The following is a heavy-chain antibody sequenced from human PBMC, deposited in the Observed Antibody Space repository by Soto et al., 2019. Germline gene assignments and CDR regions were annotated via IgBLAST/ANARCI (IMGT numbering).Heavy chain of an antibody. CDR1: GGTISSYY. CDR2: IYYSGST. Sequence: SETLSLTCTVSGGTISSYYWSWIRQPPGKGLEWIGYIYYSGSTNYNPSLKSRVTISVDTSKIHFSLKLSSVTAADTAVYYCARDRTAGTRGNWFDPWGQGTLVTVSS. CDR3: ARDRTAGTRGNWFDP. J-gene: IGHJ5*02. V-gene: IGHV4-59*01. D-gene: IGHD6-13*01.